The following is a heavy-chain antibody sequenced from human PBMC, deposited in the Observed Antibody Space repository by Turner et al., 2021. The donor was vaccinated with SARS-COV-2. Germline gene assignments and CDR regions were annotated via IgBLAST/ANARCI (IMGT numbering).Heavy chain of an antibody. CDR3: AKDQGIAVAGTWEYFDL. CDR1: GFTFSSYS. V-gene: IGHV3-23*01. J-gene: IGHJ2*01. CDR2: ISGSGGRT. D-gene: IGHD6-19*01. Sequence: EVQLLESGGGFVQPWGSLILTCAASGFTFSSYSMSWVRQAPGKGLEWVAAISGSGGRTYYADSVKGRFTISRDNSKNTLYLQMNSMRAEDTAVYYCAKDQGIAVAGTWEYFDLWGRGTLVTVSS.